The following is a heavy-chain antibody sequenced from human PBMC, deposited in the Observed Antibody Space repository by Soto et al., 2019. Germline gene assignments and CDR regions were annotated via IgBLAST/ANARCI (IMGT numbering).Heavy chain of an antibody. V-gene: IGHV1-69*02. Sequence: SVKVSCKASGGTFSSYTISWVRQAPGQGLEWMGRIIPILGIANYAQKFQGRVTITADKSTSTAYMELSSLRSEDTAVYYCARSNDYGDDAFDIWGQGTMVTVSS. D-gene: IGHD4-17*01. CDR3: ARSNDYGDDAFDI. J-gene: IGHJ3*02. CDR2: IIPILGIA. CDR1: GGTFSSYT.